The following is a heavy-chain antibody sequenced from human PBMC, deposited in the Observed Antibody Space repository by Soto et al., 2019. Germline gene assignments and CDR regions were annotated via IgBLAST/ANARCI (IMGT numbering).Heavy chain of an antibody. D-gene: IGHD4-17*01. J-gene: IGHJ4*02. CDR2: IWYDGSNK. CDR3: AREREDYGDSVGYFDY. V-gene: IGHV3-33*01. Sequence: QVQLVESGGGVVQSGRSLRLSCAASGFTFSNYGMHWVRQAPGKGLEWVAVIWYDGSNKYYADSVKGRFTISRDNSKNTRYLQMNSLRAEDTAVYYCAREREDYGDSVGYFDYWGQGILVTVSS. CDR1: GFTFSNYG.